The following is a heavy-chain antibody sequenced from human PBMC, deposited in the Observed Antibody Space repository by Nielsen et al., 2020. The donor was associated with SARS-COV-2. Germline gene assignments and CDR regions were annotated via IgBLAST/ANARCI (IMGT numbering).Heavy chain of an antibody. J-gene: IGHJ5*02. D-gene: IGHD2-2*01. Sequence: WVRQAPGQGLEWMGWINTNTGNPTYAQGFTGRFVFSLDTSVSTAYLQIGSLKAEDTAVYYCARGYCSSTSCYRNRWFDPWGQGTLVTVSS. CDR2: INTNTGNP. V-gene: IGHV7-4-1*01. CDR3: ARGYCSSTSCYRNRWFDP.